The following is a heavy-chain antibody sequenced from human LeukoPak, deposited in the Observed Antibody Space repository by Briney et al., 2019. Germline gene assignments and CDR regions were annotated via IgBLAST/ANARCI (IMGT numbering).Heavy chain of an antibody. Sequence: GGSLRLSCAASGFTFSSYEMNWVRRAPGKGLEGVSYISRSGTPIHYADSVKGRFTISRDNAKNSLFLQMNSLRAEDTAVYYCAREKTACGGDCYDSWGQGTLVTVSS. CDR2: ISRSGTPI. V-gene: IGHV3-48*03. D-gene: IGHD2-21*01. CDR1: GFTFSSYE. CDR3: AREKTACGGDCYDS. J-gene: IGHJ4*02.